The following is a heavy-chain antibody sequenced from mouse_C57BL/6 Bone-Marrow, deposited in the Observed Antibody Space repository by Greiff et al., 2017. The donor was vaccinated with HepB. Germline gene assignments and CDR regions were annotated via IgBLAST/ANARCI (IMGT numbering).Heavy chain of an antibody. V-gene: IGHV1-55*01. CDR2: IYPGSGST. J-gene: IGHJ2*01. Sequence: VQLQQPGAELVKPGASVKMSCKASGYTFTSYWITWVKQRPGQGLEWIGDIYPGSGSTNYNEKFKSKATLTVDTSSSTAYMQLSSLTSEDSAVYYCARSFITTVVPHFDYWGQGTTLTVSS. CDR3: ARSFITTVVPHFDY. CDR1: GYTFTSYW. D-gene: IGHD1-1*01.